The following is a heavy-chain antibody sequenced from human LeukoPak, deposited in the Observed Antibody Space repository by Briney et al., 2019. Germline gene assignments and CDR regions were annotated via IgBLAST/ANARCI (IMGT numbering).Heavy chain of an antibody. CDR3: ARLGISFQFDL. CDR2: ISSSSSTI. D-gene: IGHD7-27*01. Sequence: PGGSLRLSCAASGFTFSSYSMNWVRQAPGKGLEWVSYISSSSSTIYYADSVKGRFTISRDNPKNTLFLRMNSLRVDDTAVYYCARLGISFQFDLWGQGALVTISS. J-gene: IGHJ5*02. V-gene: IGHV3-48*01. CDR1: GFTFSSYS.